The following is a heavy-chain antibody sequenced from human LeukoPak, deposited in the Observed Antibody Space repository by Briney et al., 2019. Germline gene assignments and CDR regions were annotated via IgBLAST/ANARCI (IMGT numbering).Heavy chain of an antibody. CDR1: GFTFSSFA. J-gene: IGHJ4*02. V-gene: IGHV3-23*01. CDR3: ANEVRPNDY. CDR2: IDISGGTT. Sequence: GGSLRLSCAASGFTFSSFAMTWVRQAPGKGLEWVSSIDISGGTTYYTDSVSGRFTISRDNSKNTLYLEMNSLTVEDTALYYCANEVRPNDYWGQGTLVTVSS. D-gene: IGHD1-1*01.